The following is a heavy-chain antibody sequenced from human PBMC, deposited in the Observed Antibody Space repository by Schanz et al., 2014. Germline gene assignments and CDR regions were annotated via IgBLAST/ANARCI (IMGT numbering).Heavy chain of an antibody. D-gene: IGHD3-3*01. CDR3: ARALKGKVAIFGVIAAQNYYYMDV. CDR2: ISVYTGNT. Sequence: GPEVKKPGATVKVSCKASGYTFTTYAMSWVRQAPGQGLEWVGWISVYTGNTKYGQKVQGRVSMTWDTSTSTAYLDLSRLRSEDTGVYYCARALKGKVAIFGVIAAQNYYYMDVWGKGTTVTVSS. J-gene: IGHJ6*03. CDR1: GYTFTTYA. V-gene: IGHV1-18*01.